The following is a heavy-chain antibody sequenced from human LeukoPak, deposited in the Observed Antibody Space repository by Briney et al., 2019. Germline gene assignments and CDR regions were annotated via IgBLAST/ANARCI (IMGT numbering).Heavy chain of an antibody. V-gene: IGHV3-9*03. CDR2: ISWNSGSI. CDR1: GFTFDDYA. Sequence: SLKISCAASGFTFDDYAMHWVRQAPGKGLEWVSGISWNSGSIGYADSVKGRFTISRDNAKNSLYLQMNSLRAEDMALYYCAKDGGSGLDYWGQGTLVTVSS. J-gene: IGHJ4*02. D-gene: IGHD6-19*01. CDR3: AKDGGSGLDY.